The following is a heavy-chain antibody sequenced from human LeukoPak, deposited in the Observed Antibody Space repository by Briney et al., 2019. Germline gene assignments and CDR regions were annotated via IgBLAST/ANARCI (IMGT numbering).Heavy chain of an antibody. Sequence: SETLSLTCTVSGGSLSSYYWNWIRQPPGKGLEWIGYIFYSGRTNYNPSLKSRVTISVDTSKNQISLNLSSVTAADTAVYYCAREGVVPAAMSFYYYYYMDVWGKGTTVTISS. CDR3: AREGVVPAAMSFYYYYYMDV. CDR2: IFYSGRT. CDR1: GGSLSSYY. J-gene: IGHJ6*03. D-gene: IGHD2-2*01. V-gene: IGHV4-59*12.